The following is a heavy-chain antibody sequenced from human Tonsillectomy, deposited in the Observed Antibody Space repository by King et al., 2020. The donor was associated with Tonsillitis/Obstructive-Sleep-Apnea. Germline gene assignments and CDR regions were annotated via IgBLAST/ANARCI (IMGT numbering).Heavy chain of an antibody. CDR2: IKRKSDGGTT. CDR1: GFTFSNAW. J-gene: IGHJ3*02. D-gene: IGHD3-3*01. CDR3: TTVWRFLEVEGGAFDI. Sequence: EVQLVESGGGLVKPGGSLRLSCAASGFTFSNAWMSWVRQAPGQGLEWVGHIKRKSDGGTTDYAAPVKGRFTISRDDSKNKLYLQMNSLKTEDTAVYHCTTVWRFLEVEGGAFDIWGQGTTVTVSS. V-gene: IGHV3-15*01.